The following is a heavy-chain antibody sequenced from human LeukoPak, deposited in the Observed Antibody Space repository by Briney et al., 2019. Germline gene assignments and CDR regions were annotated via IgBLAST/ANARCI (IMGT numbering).Heavy chain of an antibody. CDR1: GYTFTSYD. D-gene: IGHD3-22*01. Sequence: GASVKVSCKASGYTFTSYDINWVRQATGQGLEWMGWMNPNSGNTGYAQKFQGRVTMTRNTSISTAYMELSSLRSEDTAVYYCAGSDSSGYYYSGWAPQDAFDIWGQGTMVTVSS. V-gene: IGHV1-8*01. CDR3: AGSDSSGYYYSGWAPQDAFDI. CDR2: MNPNSGNT. J-gene: IGHJ3*02.